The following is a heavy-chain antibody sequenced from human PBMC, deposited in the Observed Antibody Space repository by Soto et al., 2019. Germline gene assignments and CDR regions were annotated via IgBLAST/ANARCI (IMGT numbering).Heavy chain of an antibody. CDR2: IHHSGST. J-gene: IGHJ6*02. CDR1: GGSITSHY. D-gene: IGHD2-21*01. V-gene: IGHV4-59*08. Sequence: QVQLQESGPGLVKPSETLSLTCSVSGGSITSHYCSWFRQPPGKGLEWIGYIHHSGSTSYNPSLKSRVTMXVXTXQNHFSLKVNSVTAADTALYYCARQGFGQLHGLVDVWGPGTTVTVSS. CDR3: ARQGFGQLHGLVDV.